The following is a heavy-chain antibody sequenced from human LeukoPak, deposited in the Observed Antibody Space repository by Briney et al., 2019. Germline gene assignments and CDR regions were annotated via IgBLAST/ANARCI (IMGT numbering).Heavy chain of an antibody. Sequence: LXLSXXXXGFTFXSYWMSWVRQAPGKGLEWVANIKQEGSEKYYVDSVKGRFTISRDNAKNSLYLQMNSLRAEDTAVYYCARGLDLGYFQHWGQGTLVTVSS. CDR2: IKQEGSEK. CDR1: GFTFXSYW. D-gene: IGHD4-11*01. V-gene: IGHV3-7*01. CDR3: ARGLDLGYFQH. J-gene: IGHJ1*01.